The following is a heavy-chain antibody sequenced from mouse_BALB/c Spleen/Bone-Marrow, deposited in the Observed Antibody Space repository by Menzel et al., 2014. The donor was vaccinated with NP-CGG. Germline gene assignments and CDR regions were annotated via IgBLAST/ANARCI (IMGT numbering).Heavy chain of an antibody. V-gene: IGHV1S41*01. D-gene: IGHD2-14*01. CDR2: IAPGCGGI. CDR1: GYTFTSYW. CDR3: AREDYRYGNWYFDV. Sequence: DLVNPGASVKLSCKASGYTFTSYWINWIKQRPGQGLEWLGRIAPGCGGIYYSEIFKGRATLTVDTSSSTAYIQLSSLSSEDSAVYFCAREDYRYGNWYFDVWGAGTTVTVSS. J-gene: IGHJ1*01.